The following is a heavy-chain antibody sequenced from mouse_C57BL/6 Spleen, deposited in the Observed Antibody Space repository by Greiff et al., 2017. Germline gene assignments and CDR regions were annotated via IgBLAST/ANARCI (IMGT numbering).Heavy chain of an antibody. CDR1: GFTFSDYY. CDR3: ARDAYGESSAMDY. V-gene: IGHV5-16*01. Sequence: EVKVVESEGGLVQPGSSMKLSCTASGFTFSDYYMAWVRQVPEKGLEWVANINYDGSSTYSLDSLKGRFIISRDKSKNILYLQMSNLKSEDTATYYCARDAYGESSAMDYWGQGTSVTVSS. D-gene: IGHD1-1*01. CDR2: INYDGSST. J-gene: IGHJ4*01.